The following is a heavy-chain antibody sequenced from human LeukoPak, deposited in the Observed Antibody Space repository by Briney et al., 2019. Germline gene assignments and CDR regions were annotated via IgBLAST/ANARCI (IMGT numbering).Heavy chain of an antibody. CDR1: GGSFSGYY. D-gene: IGHD6-19*01. CDR3: ARGRSSGWYYYGMDV. V-gene: IGHV4-34*01. Sequence: SETLSHTCAVYGGSFSGYYWSWIRQPPGKGLEWIWEINHSGSTNYNPSLKSRVTISVDTSKNQFSLKLSSVTAADTAVYYCARGRSSGWYYYGMDVWGQGTTVTVSS. CDR2: INHSGST. J-gene: IGHJ6*02.